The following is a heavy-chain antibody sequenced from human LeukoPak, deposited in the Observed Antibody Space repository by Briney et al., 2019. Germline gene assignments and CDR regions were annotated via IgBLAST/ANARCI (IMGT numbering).Heavy chain of an antibody. CDR1: GGSFSGCY. J-gene: IGHJ4*02. CDR3: ARSGGSYLELADY. CDR2: INHSGST. D-gene: IGHD1-26*01. Sequence: PPETLSLTCAVYGGSFSGCYWSWIRQPPGKGLEWIGEINHSGSTNYNPSLKSRVTISVDTSKNQFSLKLSSVTAADTAVYYCARSGGSYLELADYWGQGTLVTVSS. V-gene: IGHV4-34*01.